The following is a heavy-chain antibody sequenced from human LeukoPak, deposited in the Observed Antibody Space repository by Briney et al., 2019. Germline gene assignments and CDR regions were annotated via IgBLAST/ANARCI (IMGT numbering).Heavy chain of an antibody. V-gene: IGHV3-74*01. CDR2: INGDGSST. CDR1: GFTFSSYW. J-gene: IGHJ4*02. CDR3: ARDLRSPSDTNIAIDY. Sequence: PGGSLRLSCAASGFTFSSYWMHWVRQTPGKGLVWVSRINGDGSSTVSADSVKGRFTISRDNAMNTLYLQMNSLRAEDTAVYCCARDLRSPSDTNIAIDYWGQGTLVTVSS.